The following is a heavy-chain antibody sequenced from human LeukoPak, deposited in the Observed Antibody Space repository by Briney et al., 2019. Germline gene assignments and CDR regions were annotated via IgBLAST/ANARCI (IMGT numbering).Heavy chain of an antibody. J-gene: IGHJ4*02. CDR1: GGTFSSYA. V-gene: IGHV1-69*01. CDR3: ARGDYDILRPFDY. Sequence: SVKVSFKASGGTFSSYAISWVRQAPGQGLEWLGGIIPIFGTANYAQKFQGRVTITADESTSTAYMELSSLRSEDTAVYYCARGDYDILRPFDYWGQGTLVTVSS. CDR2: IIPIFGTA. D-gene: IGHD3-9*01.